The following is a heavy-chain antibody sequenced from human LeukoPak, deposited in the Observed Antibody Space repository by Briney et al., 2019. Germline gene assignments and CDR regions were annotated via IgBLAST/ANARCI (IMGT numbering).Heavy chain of an antibody. J-gene: IGHJ4*02. V-gene: IGHV5-10-1*01. CDR3: ARLKYGTSSGYYDY. CDR2: IDPSDSYV. Sequence: GESLKISCKGSGYSFTSHWIGWVRQMPGKGLEWIGGIDPSDSYVNKSPSFQGHVTISVDKSITTAYLQWSSLKASDTAIYYCARLKYGTSSGYYDYWGQGALVTVSS. CDR1: GYSFTSHW. D-gene: IGHD2-2*01.